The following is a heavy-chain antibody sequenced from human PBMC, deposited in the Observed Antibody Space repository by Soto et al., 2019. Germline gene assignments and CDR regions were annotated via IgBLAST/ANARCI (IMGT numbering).Heavy chain of an antibody. CDR3: AIVSSPFGY. J-gene: IGHJ4*02. D-gene: IGHD3-16*01. Sequence: EVQVVETGGGLIQPGGSLRLSCAVSGFTVRSDYMSWVRQAPGKGLEWVSIIYSSGNTYYADSVKGRFTMSRDTSNNTVFLHMSSLRAEDTAVYYCAIVSSPFGYWGQGTLVTVSS. CDR1: GFTVRSDY. CDR2: IYSSGNT. V-gene: IGHV3-53*02.